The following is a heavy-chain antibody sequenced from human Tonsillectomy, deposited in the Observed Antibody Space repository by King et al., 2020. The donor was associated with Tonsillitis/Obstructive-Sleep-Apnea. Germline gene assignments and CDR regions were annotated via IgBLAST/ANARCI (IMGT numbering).Heavy chain of an antibody. CDR3: ARGRGRVVVVPVYNWFDP. CDR1: GGSFSGYY. J-gene: IGHJ5*02. D-gene: IGHD2-2*01. V-gene: IGHV4-34*01. Sequence: VQLQQWGAGLLKPSETLSLTCGAYGGSFSGYYWTWIRQPPGKGLEWIGEISHSGGTNYNPSLESRVTISVDTSKNQFSLRLNSGTAADTAVYYCARGRGRVVVVPVYNWFDPWGQGTLVTVSS. CDR2: ISHSGGT.